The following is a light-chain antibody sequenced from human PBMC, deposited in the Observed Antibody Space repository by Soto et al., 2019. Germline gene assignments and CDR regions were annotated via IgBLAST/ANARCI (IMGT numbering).Light chain of an antibody. CDR2: EVN. CDR3: SAYTNIGTWV. V-gene: IGLV2-14*01. Sequence: QSALTQPASVSGSPGQSIAISCTGTSSDVGDRDYVSWYQQHPGKAPKLMIYEVNNRPSGVSDRFSGSKSGNTASLTISGLQAEDEADYYCSAYTNIGTWVFGGGTQLTVL. J-gene: IGLJ7*01. CDR1: SSDVGDRDY.